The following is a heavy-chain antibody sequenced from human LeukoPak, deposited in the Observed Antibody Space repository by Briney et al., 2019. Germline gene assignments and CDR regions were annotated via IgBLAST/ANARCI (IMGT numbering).Heavy chain of an antibody. J-gene: IGHJ6*03. Sequence: ASVKVSCKASGYTFTSYYMHWVRQAPGQGLEWMGIINPSGGNTNYAQKFRERVTITRDMSTSTAYMELSSLRSEDTAVYYCAGASSRYYYYYMDVWSKGTTVTVSS. CDR3: AGASSRYYYYYMDV. D-gene: IGHD1-1*01. CDR1: GYTFTSYY. CDR2: INPSGGNT. V-gene: IGHV1-46*01.